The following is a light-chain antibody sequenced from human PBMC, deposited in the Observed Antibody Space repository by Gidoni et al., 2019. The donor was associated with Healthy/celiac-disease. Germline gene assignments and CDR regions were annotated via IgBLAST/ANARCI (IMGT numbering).Light chain of an antibody. CDR2: DAS. CDR1: QSVSSY. J-gene: IGKJ1*01. V-gene: IGKV3-11*01. CDR3: QQRSNWPPTWT. Sequence: EIVLTQSQATLSLSPGERATLSCRASQSVSSYLAWDQQKPGQAPRLLIYDASNRATGIPARFSGSGSGTDFTLTISSLEPEDFAVYYCQQRSNWPPTWTFGQGTKVEIK.